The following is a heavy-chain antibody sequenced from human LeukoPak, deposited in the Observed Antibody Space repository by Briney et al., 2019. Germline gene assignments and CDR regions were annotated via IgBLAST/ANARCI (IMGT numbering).Heavy chain of an antibody. Sequence: GGSLRLSCAASGFTFSTYDMHWVRQAPGKAMEWVSSITSSGTYNFYADSVRGRFTISRDNAKNSLYLQMDSLGPEDTAVYYCARDPYSGNYGNYYYYYMDVWGKGTTVTISS. D-gene: IGHD1-26*01. V-gene: IGHV3-21*01. CDR3: ARDPYSGNYGNYYYYYMDV. CDR2: ITSSGTYN. J-gene: IGHJ6*03. CDR1: GFTFSTYD.